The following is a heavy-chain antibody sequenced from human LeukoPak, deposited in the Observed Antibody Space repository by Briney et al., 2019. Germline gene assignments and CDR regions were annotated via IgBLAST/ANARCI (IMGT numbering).Heavy chain of an antibody. D-gene: IGHD3-16*01. Sequence: SLRLSCAASGFTFSSYWMNWARQTPGKGLEWVASINHNGNVNYYVDSVKGRFTISRDNAKNSLYLQMSNLRAEDTAVYFCARGGGLDVWGQGATVTVSS. V-gene: IGHV3-7*03. CDR3: ARGGGLDV. J-gene: IGHJ6*02. CDR2: INHNGNVN. CDR1: GFTFSSYW.